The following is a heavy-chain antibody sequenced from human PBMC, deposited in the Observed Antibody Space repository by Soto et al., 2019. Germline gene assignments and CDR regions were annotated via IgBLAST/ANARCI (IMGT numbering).Heavy chain of an antibody. CDR2: IYYSGST. D-gene: IGHD2-15*01. V-gene: IGHV4-59*08. Sequence: ASETLSLTCTVSGGSISSYYWSWIRQPPGKGLEWIGYIYYSGSTNYNPSLKSRVTISVDTSKNQFSLKLSSVTAADTAVYYCARLVVVVAATHPWFDPWGQGTLVTVSS. CDR1: GGSISSYY. CDR3: ARLVVVVAATHPWFDP. J-gene: IGHJ5*02.